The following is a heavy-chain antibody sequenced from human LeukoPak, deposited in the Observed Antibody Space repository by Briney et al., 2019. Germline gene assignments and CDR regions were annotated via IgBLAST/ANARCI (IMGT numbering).Heavy chain of an antibody. CDR1: GFIVSDSY. CDR2: LYSDGST. V-gene: IGHV3-53*01. Sequence: GGSLRLSCVASGFIVSDSYISWVRQAPGKGLEWVSALYSDGSTYYLDSVKGRFIISRDDSKNTVYLQMNSLRVEDTAIYYCARAMTRVTTFDSWGQGTLVTVSS. D-gene: IGHD4-17*01. J-gene: IGHJ4*02. CDR3: ARAMTRVTTFDS.